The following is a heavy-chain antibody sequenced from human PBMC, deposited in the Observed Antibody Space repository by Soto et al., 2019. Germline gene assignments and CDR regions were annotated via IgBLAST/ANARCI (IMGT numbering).Heavy chain of an antibody. CDR1: GGSISGGGYY. Sequence: PSETLSLTCTVSGGSISGGGYYWTWIRQHPGKGLEWIGYIYYNGITYYNPSLKSRVTISVDTSKNQFSLKLSSVTAADTAMYYCARDRRFGEPRARCGMDVWGQGTTVTVSS. CDR2: IYYNGIT. V-gene: IGHV4-31*03. D-gene: IGHD3-10*01. CDR3: ARDRRFGEPRARCGMDV. J-gene: IGHJ6*02.